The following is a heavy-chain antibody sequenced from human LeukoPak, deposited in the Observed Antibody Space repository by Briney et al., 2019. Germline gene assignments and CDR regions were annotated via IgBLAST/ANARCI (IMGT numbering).Heavy chain of an antibody. CDR3: AKDSVSGDARWEVDY. V-gene: IGHV3-23*01. Sequence: GGSLRLSCAASGFTFSSYAMSRVRQAPGKGLEWVSGIVGDGSDRYYADSVKGRFTISRDNSKNALYLQMNGLSAEDTAMYYCAKDSVSGDARWEVDYWGQGTLVTVSS. D-gene: IGHD1-26*01. CDR2: IVGDGSDR. CDR1: GFTFSSYA. J-gene: IGHJ4*02.